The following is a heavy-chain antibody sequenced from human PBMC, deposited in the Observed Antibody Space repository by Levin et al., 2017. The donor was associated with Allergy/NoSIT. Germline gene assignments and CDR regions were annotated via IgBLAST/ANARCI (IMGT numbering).Heavy chain of an antibody. V-gene: IGHV4-59*01. J-gene: IGHJ4*02. Sequence: SQTLSLPCTVSGGSISSSYWSWIRQPPGKGLEWIGYIYYNGSPNYNPSLKSRVTISVDTSKNQFSLKLSSVTAADTAVYYCARLYYYGSGSDFDYWGQGTLVTVSS. CDR2: IYYNGSP. CDR3: ARLYYYGSGSDFDY. D-gene: IGHD3-10*01. CDR1: GGSISSSY.